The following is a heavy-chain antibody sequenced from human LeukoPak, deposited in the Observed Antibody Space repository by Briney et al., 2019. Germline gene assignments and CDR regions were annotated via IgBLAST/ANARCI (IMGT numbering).Heavy chain of an antibody. J-gene: IGHJ5*02. CDR2: ISGSGGST. CDR3: AKDRVWFDP. Sequence: GGSLRLSCAASGFTFSSYAMSWVRPAPGEGVEWVSAISGSGGSTYYADSVKGRFTISRDNSKNTLYLQMNSLRAADTAVYCWAKDRVWFDPWGGGTVVSV. CDR1: GFTFSSYA. V-gene: IGHV3-23*01.